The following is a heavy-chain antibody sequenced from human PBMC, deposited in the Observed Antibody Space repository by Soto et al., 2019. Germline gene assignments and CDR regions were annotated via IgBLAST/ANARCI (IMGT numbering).Heavy chain of an antibody. D-gene: IGHD4-17*01. CDR3: ARKTTVTKPDEY. Sequence: QVQLVVSGGGLVQPGGSLRLSCAASGFTFRDYYVTWVRQAPGKGLEWISYGSGSDTYIKYADSVKGRFTVSRDNARNFAYLQMDSLRAEDTATYYCARKTTVTKPDEYWGRGTLVTVSS. CDR1: GFTFRDYY. CDR2: GSGSDTYI. V-gene: IGHV3-11*05. J-gene: IGHJ4*02.